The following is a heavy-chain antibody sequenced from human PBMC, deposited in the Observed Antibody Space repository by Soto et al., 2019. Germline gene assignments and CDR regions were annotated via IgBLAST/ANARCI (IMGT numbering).Heavy chain of an antibody. D-gene: IGHD1-20*01. CDR2: LSYDGSNK. CDR1: GFTFSRDA. J-gene: IGHJ4*02. CDR3: AMSLTGTTMGFDY. V-gene: IGHV3-30-3*01. Sequence: QVQLVESGGGVVQPGRSLRLSCAASGFTFSRDALHWVRQAPGKGLEWVAVLSYDGSNKYYADSVKGRFTISRDNSKKTLYLQMNSMRAEDTAVYYCAMSLTGTTMGFDYWGQGTLVTVSS.